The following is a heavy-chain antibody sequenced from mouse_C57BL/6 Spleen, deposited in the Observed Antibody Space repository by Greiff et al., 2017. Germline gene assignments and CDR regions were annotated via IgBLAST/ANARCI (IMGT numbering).Heavy chain of an antibody. Sequence: VQLQQSGPELVKPGASVKISCKASGYAFSSSWMNWVKQRPGKGLEWIGRIYPGDGDTNYNGKFKGKATLTADKSSSTAYMQLISLTSEDSAVYFCARFQFITTVVATETDAMDYWGQGTSVTVSS. D-gene: IGHD1-1*01. J-gene: IGHJ4*01. CDR2: IYPGDGDT. CDR1: GYAFSSSW. CDR3: ARFQFITTVVATETDAMDY. V-gene: IGHV1-82*01.